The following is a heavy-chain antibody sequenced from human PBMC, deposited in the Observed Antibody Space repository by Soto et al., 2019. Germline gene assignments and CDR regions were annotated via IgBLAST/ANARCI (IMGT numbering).Heavy chain of an antibody. J-gene: IGHJ6*02. CDR3: ARTGDTMVRGVLITTYYGLDV. CDR1: GYSISSGYY. V-gene: IGHV4-38-2*01. D-gene: IGHD3-10*01. Sequence: PSENMSLTCAVSGYSISSGYYWGWIRQPPGKELEWIGNVHHSGITYYNPSLKSRVTISRDTSKNQYSLNLSSVTAADTAVYYCARTGDTMVRGVLITTYYGLDVWGHVTTVT. CDR2: VHHSGIT.